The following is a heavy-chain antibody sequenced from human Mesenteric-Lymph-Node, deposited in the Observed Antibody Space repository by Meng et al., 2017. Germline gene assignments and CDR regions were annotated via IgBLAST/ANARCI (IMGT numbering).Heavy chain of an antibody. D-gene: IGHD2-21*02. Sequence: QVQVPVSGSGLEKPWGSLSLTVAVNVGASSSSNWWSWVRQPPGKGLEWIGEILHSRGTNHNPAHKSRVTISVDKAKNQCSLKLSSVTAADTAMDYCSRVVTALWGYYFDYWGQGTLVTVSS. V-gene: IGHV4-4*02. CDR1: VGASSSSNW. J-gene: IGHJ4*02. CDR2: ILHSRGT. CDR3: SRVVTALWGYYFDY.